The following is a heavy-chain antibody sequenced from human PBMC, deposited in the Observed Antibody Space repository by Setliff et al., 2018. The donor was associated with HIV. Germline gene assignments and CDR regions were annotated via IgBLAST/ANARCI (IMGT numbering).Heavy chain of an antibody. CDR2: IYYSGST. CDR1: GDSISSGAYY. Sequence: SETLSLTCTVSGDSISSGAYYWSWIRQHPGKGLEWIGYIYYSGSTYYNPSLKSRVTISVETSKNQVSLKLSSVTAADTAVYYCARGFRSGRIFGIDYWGQGTLVTVSS. V-gene: IGHV4-31*03. CDR3: ARGFRSGRIFGIDY. D-gene: IGHD3-3*01. J-gene: IGHJ4*02.